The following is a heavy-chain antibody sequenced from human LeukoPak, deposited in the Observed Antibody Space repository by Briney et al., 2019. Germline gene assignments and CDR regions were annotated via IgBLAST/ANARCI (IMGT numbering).Heavy chain of an antibody. CDR1: GFTFSSYS. V-gene: IGHV3-48*01. CDR3: ARAHGDYYDSSGYY. D-gene: IGHD3-22*01. CDR2: ISSSSSTI. J-gene: IGHJ4*02. Sequence: GSLRLFCAASGFTFSSYSMNWVRQAPGKGLEWVSYISSSSSTIYYADSVKGRFTISRDNAKNSLYLQMNSLRAEDTAVYYCARAHGDYYDSSGYYWGQGTLVTVSS.